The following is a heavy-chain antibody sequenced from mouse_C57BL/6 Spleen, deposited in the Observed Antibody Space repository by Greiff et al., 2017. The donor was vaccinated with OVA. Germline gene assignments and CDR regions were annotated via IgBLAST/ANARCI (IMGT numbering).Heavy chain of an antibody. CDR3: ARRGTAQALFYAMDY. J-gene: IGHJ4*01. CDR2: IYPGSGST. D-gene: IGHD3-2*02. CDR1: CYTFTSYW. Sequence: QVQLQQPGAELVKPGASVQMSCKASCYTFTSYWITWVKQRPGQGLEWIGDIYPGSGSTNYNEKFKCKATLTVDTSSSTAYMQHSSLTSEDAAVYYCARRGTAQALFYAMDYWGQGTSGTVSS. V-gene: IGHV1-55*01.